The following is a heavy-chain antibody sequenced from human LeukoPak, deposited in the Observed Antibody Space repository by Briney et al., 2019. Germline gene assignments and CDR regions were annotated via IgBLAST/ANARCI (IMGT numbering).Heavy chain of an antibody. CDR2: ISGGGGGT. V-gene: IGHV3-23*01. J-gene: IGHJ4*02. CDR1: GFTFSSYA. CDR3: AKGRYYFDY. Sequence: GGSLRLSCAASGFTFSSYAMSWVRQAPGKGLEWVSAISGGGGGTYYADSVKGRFTISRDNSKNTLYLQMNSLRAEDAAVYYCAKGRYYFDYWGQGTLVTVSS. D-gene: IGHD3-16*01.